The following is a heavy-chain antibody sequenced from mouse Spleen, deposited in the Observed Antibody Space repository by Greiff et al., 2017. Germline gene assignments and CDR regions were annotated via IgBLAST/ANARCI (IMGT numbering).Heavy chain of an antibody. CDR3: TKGIYYGDYDYAMDY. D-gene: IGHD2-13*01. J-gene: IGHJ4*01. CDR2: IDPENGDT. Sequence: EVQLVESGAELVRPGASVKLSCTASGFNIKDDYMHWVKQRPEQGLEWIGWIDPENGDTEYASKFQGKATITADTSSNTAYLQLSSLTSEDTAVYYCTKGIYYGDYDYAMDYWGQGTSVTVSS. CDR1: GFNIKDDY. V-gene: IGHV14-4*01.